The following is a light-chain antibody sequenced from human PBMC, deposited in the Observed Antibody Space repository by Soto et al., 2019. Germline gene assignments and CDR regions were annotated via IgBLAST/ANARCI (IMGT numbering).Light chain of an antibody. CDR1: SGSIASNY. V-gene: IGLV6-57*01. Sequence: NFMLTQPHSVSESPGKTVTISCTRSSGSIASNYVQWYQQRPGSSPTTVIYEDNQRPSGVPDRFSGSIDTSSNSASLTISGLKTEDEADYYWQSYDSTNPRVVFGGGTKVTFL. J-gene: IGLJ2*01. CDR3: QSYDSTNPRVV. CDR2: EDN.